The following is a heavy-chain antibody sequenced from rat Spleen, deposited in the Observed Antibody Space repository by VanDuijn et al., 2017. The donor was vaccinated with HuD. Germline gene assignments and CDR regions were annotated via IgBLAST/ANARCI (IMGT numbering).Heavy chain of an antibody. D-gene: IGHD1-11*01. CDR2: IIYNGGRT. CDR1: GFTFSDYH. V-gene: IGHV5S10*01. Sequence: EVQLVESDGGLVQPGRSLKLSCAASGFTFSDYHMAWVRQAPKKGLEWVATIIYNGGRTYYRDSVKGRFTISRDNAKSTLFLQMDSLRSEDTATYYCATHPGGGYPFTYWGQGTLVTVSS. CDR3: ATHPGGGYPFTY. J-gene: IGHJ3*01.